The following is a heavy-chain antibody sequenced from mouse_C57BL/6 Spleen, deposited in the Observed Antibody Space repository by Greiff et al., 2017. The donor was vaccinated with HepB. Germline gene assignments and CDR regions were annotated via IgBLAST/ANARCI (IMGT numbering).Heavy chain of an antibody. CDR1: GYTFTSYW. V-gene: IGHV1-69*01. J-gene: IGHJ1*03. D-gene: IGHD1-1*01. Sequence: QVQLQQSGAELVMPGASVKLSCKASGYTFTSYWMHWVKQRPGQGLEWIGEIDPSDSYTNYNQKFKGKSTLTVDKSSSTAYMQLSSLTSEDSAVYYCARRTITTVVAPYWYFDVWGTGTTVTVSS. CDR3: ARRTITTVVAPYWYFDV. CDR2: IDPSDSYT.